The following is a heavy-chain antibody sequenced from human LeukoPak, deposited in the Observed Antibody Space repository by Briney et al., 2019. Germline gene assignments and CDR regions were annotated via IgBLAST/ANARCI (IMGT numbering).Heavy chain of an antibody. CDR3: ARRTFPNAAFDV. V-gene: IGHV3-21*01. Sequence: GGSLRLSCAASGFTFSTFSMNWVRQTPGKGLEWVSAISGSGSDIYYADSVKGRFTISRDNPKRSLYLQMNSLRAEDTAVYYCARRTFPNAAFDVWGQGTVVTVS. J-gene: IGHJ3*01. CDR1: GFTFSTFS. CDR2: ISGSGSDI. D-gene: IGHD2-8*01.